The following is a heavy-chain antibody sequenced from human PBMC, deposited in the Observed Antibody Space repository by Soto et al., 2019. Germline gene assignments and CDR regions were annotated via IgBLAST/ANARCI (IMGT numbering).Heavy chain of an antibody. V-gene: IGHV1-46*03. CDR3: TRTFISCQDGFDL. Sequence: QVQLVQSGGEVKKPGASVKVSCNASRYTFTNYYMHWVRQAPGQGLEYMGVIHPNGGGTSYAQKFQGRVTMTSDTSTIIVYMELSSLRSDDTAVYYCTRTFISCQDGFDLWGQGTLVTVSS. D-gene: IGHD2-2*01. J-gene: IGHJ4*02. CDR2: IHPNGGGT. CDR1: RYTFTNYY.